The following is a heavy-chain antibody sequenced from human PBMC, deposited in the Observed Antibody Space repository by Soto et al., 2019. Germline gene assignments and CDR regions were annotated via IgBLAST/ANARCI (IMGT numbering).Heavy chain of an antibody. D-gene: IGHD4-4*01. J-gene: IGHJ4*02. CDR2: NYWDDDK. V-gene: IGHV2-5*02. CDR1: GFSLSTGGVD. Sequence: SGPTLVNPTQTLTLTCTFSGFSLSTGGVDVGWIRQPPGKALEWLALNYWDDDKGYSPSLRSRLTITKDTSKKQVVLTMTNMDPVDTATYYCAHRAQSTYFFDHWGRGILVTVSS. CDR3: AHRAQSTYFFDH.